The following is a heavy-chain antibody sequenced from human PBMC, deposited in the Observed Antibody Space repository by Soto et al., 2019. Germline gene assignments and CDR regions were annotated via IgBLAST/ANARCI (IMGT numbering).Heavy chain of an antibody. CDR1: GYTFTSYG. Sequence: ASVKVSCKASGYTFTSYGISWVRQAPGQGLEWMGWISAYNGNTNYAQKLQGRVTMTTDTSTSTAYMELRSLRSDDTAVYYCARDLGNEYYYGSGSFDYWGQGTLVTVSS. V-gene: IGHV1-18*01. CDR2: ISAYNGNT. J-gene: IGHJ4*02. D-gene: IGHD3-10*01. CDR3: ARDLGNEYYYGSGSFDY.